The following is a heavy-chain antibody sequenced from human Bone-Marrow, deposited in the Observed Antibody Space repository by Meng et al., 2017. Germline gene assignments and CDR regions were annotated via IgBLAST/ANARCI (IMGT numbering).Heavy chain of an antibody. J-gene: IGHJ3*02. CDR1: GFTFSSYG. V-gene: IGHV3-33*01. D-gene: IGHD5-18*01. CDR2: IWYDGSNK. CDR3: ARESSYGSNAFDI. Sequence: GESLKISCAASGFTFSSYGMHWVRQAPGKGLEWVAVIWYDGSNKYYADSVKDRFTISRDNSKNTLYLQMNSLRAEDTAVYYCARESSYGSNAFDIWGQGTMVTVSS.